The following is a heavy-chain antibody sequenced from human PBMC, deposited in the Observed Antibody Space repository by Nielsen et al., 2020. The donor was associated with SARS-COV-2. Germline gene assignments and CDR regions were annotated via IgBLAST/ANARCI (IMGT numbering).Heavy chain of an antibody. CDR1: GGSISSGGYY. CDR3: ARGDYGGNEYFQH. J-gene: IGHJ1*01. CDR2: IYYSGST. D-gene: IGHD4-23*01. V-gene: IGHV4-31*03. Sequence: SATLSLTCTVSGGSISSGGYYWSWIRQHPGKGLEWIGYIYYSGSTYYNPSLKSRVTISVDTSKNQFSLKLSSVTAADTAVDYCARGDYGGNEYFQHWGQGTLVTVSS.